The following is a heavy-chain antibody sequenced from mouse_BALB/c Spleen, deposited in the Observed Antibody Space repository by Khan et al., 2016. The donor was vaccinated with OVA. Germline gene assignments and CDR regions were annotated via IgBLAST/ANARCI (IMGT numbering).Heavy chain of an antibody. CDR3: IRSGYYAYAYAMDY. Sequence: EVQLQESGPGLVKPSQSLSLTCTVTGYSITSDFAWNWVRQFPGNQLEWMGYISFSGSTSYDPSLKSRLSITRDTSKNQFFLQLNSVTTEDTATYYCIRSGYYAYAYAMDYWGQGISVTVSS. V-gene: IGHV3-2*02. CDR1: GYSITSDFA. CDR2: ISFSGST. D-gene: IGHD2-2*01. J-gene: IGHJ4*01.